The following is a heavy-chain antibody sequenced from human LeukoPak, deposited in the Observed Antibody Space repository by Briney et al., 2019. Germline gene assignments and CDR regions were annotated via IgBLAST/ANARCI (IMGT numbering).Heavy chain of an antibody. V-gene: IGHV4-34*01. CDR1: GGSFSGYY. Sequence: SETLSLTCAVYGGSFSGYYWSWIRQPPGKGLEWIGEINHSGSTNYNPSLKSRVTIPVDTSKNQFSLKLSSVTAADTAVYYCAGYSSSSAFGYWGQGTLVTVSS. CDR3: AGYSSSSAFGY. CDR2: INHSGST. J-gene: IGHJ4*02. D-gene: IGHD6-6*01.